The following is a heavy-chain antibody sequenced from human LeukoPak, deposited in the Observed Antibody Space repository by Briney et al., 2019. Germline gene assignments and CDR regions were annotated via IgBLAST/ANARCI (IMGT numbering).Heavy chain of an antibody. CDR1: GYRFSTYR. CDR2: IDPSDLYT. J-gene: IGHJ3*02. D-gene: IGHD6-13*01. Sequence: KFGESLKISCKGSGYRFSTYRISWVRQMPGKGLEWMGKIDPSDLYTDYSPSFQGHVTISADTSINTAFLEWSSLKTSDTAIYYCASSIAAAGIGQNTFDIWGQGTVVAVSS. V-gene: IGHV5-10-1*01. CDR3: ASSIAAAGIGQNTFDI.